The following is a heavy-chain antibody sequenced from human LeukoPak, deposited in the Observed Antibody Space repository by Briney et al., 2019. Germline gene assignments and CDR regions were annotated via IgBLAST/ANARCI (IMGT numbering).Heavy chain of an antibody. Sequence: PSETLSLTCTVSGDSISPYYWSWIRQPPGKGLEWIGYIYHSDNTNCNPSLKSRVAISVNTSKNQCSLNLKSVTAADTAVYYCTRGQWLAYWGQGTLVTVSS. D-gene: IGHD6-19*01. CDR3: TRGQWLAY. J-gene: IGHJ4*02. V-gene: IGHV4-59*01. CDR2: IYHSDNT. CDR1: GDSISPYY.